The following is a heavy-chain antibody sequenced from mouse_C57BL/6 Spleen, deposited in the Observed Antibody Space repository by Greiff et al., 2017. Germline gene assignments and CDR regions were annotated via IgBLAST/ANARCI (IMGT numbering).Heavy chain of an antibody. CDR2: IWSDGST. J-gene: IGHJ4*01. Sequence: VQLQQSGPGLVAPSQSLSITCTVSGFSLPSYGVHWVRQPPGKGLEWLVVIWSDGSTTYNSALKSRLSISKDNSKSQVFLKMNSLQTDDTAMYYCARHETGGYAMDYWGQGTSVTVSS. CDR3: ARHETGGYAMDY. V-gene: IGHV2-6-1*01. CDR1: GFSLPSYG.